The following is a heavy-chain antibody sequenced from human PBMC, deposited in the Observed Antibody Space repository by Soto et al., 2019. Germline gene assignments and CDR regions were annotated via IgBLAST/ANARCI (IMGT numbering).Heavy chain of an antibody. CDR2: TRNKANRYTT. J-gene: IGHJ4*02. D-gene: IGHD1-1*01. CDR3: ARVIRNNGNKCPDF. Sequence: GGSLRLSCAASGFTFSDHYMDWVRQAPGKGLEWVGRTRNKANRYTTEYAASVKGRFTISRDDSENSVYLQMNSLKTEDTALYFCARVIRNNGNKCPDFWGRGTLVTVSS. V-gene: IGHV3-72*01. CDR1: GFTFSDHY.